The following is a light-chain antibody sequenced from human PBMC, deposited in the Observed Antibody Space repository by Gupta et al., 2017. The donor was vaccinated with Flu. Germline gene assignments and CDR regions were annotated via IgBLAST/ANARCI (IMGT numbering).Light chain of an antibody. Sequence: DFQMTQSPSSRSASVGDRVTITCQASQDISDYLNWYQLKPGKAPKLLIYDASNLETGVPSRFSGSGSGTDFTFTISSLQPEDIATYYCQQSHSLPYTFGQGTRLEIK. V-gene: IGKV1-33*01. CDR1: QDISDY. CDR2: DAS. CDR3: QQSHSLPYT. J-gene: IGKJ2*01.